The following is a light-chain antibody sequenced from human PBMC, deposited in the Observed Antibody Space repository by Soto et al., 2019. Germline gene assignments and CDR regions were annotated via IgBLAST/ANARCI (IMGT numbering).Light chain of an antibody. CDR1: QSVSSN. V-gene: IGKV3-15*01. Sequence: EIVMTQSPATLSVSPGERATLSCRASQSVSSNLAWYQQKPGQAPRLLIYGASTRATGIPARFSGSGSRTEFTLTISSRQSEDFAVYYCQQYNNWPLTFGGGTKVEIK. CDR2: GAS. J-gene: IGKJ4*01. CDR3: QQYNNWPLT.